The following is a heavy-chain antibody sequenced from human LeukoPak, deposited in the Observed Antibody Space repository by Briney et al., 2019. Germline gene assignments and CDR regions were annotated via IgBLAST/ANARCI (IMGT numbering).Heavy chain of an antibody. CDR3: ARDSVRPLDY. CDR1: GFTFSSYE. V-gene: IGHV3-48*03. J-gene: IGHJ4*02. CDR2: ISSSGSTI. D-gene: IGHD1-1*01. Sequence: GGSLRLSCAASGFTFSSYEMNWVRQAPGKGLEWVSYISSSGSTIYYADSVKGRFTISRDNAKNSLYLQMSSLRAEDTAVYYCARDSVRPLDYWAQGTLVTVSS.